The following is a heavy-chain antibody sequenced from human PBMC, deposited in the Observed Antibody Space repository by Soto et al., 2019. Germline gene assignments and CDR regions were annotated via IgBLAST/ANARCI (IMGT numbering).Heavy chain of an antibody. CDR1: GYSFTSYW. CDR3: ARGQAGVTIFGVVITDYYYGMDV. J-gene: IGHJ6*02. Sequence: GESLKISCKGSGYSFTSYWIGWVRQMHGKGLEWMGIIYPGDSDTRYSPSFQGQVTISADESISTAYLQWSSLKASDTAMYYCARGQAGVTIFGVVITDYYYGMDVWGQGTTVTVSS. CDR2: IYPGDSDT. D-gene: IGHD3-3*01. V-gene: IGHV5-51*01.